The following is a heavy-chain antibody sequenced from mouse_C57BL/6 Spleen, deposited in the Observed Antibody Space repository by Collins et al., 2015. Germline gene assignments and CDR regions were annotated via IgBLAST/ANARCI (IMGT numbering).Heavy chain of an antibody. Sequence: GRFTISRDNAKNTLYLQMSSLKSEDTAMYYCARRRLDSSGYSYWGQGTLVTVSA. CDR3: ARRRLDSSGYSY. J-gene: IGHJ3*01. D-gene: IGHD3-2*02. V-gene: IGHV5-6*02.